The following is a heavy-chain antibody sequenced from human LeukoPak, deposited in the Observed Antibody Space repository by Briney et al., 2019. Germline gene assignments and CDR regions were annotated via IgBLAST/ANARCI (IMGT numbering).Heavy chain of an antibody. CDR1: GFTFSSYW. CDR2: ISGSGGST. D-gene: IGHD6-13*01. V-gene: IGHV3-23*01. CDR3: AIKLAAAGTDY. J-gene: IGHJ4*02. Sequence: GGSLRLPCAASGFTFSSYWMHWVRQAPGKGLEWVSAISGSGGSTYYADSVKGRFTISRDNSKNTLYLQMNSLRAEDTAVYYCAIKLAAAGTDYWGQGTLVTVSS.